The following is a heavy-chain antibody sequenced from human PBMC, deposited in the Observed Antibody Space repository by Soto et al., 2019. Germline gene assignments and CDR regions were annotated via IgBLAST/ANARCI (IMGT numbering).Heavy chain of an antibody. D-gene: IGHD1-1*01. CDR2: IASDGSGE. J-gene: IGHJ4*02. V-gene: IGHV3-30*04. CDR3: ARGWNNPGYLDS. Sequence: QVRLVESGGGAVQPGRSRRLSCAASGFDFSRYAMHWVRQAPGKGLEWMAVIASDGSGESYSDSVKGRFPISRDNAIDILYLQMSSLRTDDTAIYYCARGWNNPGYLDSWGLRTLVTVSS. CDR1: GFDFSRYA.